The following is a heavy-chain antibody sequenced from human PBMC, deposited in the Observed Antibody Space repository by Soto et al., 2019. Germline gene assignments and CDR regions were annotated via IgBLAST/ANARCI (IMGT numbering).Heavy chain of an antibody. V-gene: IGHV1-3*01. CDR1: GYTFTSYA. J-gene: IGHJ6*02. Sequence: ASVKVSCKASGYTFTSYAMHWVRQAPGQRLEWMGRINAGNGNTKYSQKFQGRVTITRDTSASTAYMELSSLRSEDTAVYYCARELYYDFWSGYPDPYYYGMDVWGQGTTVTVSS. CDR2: INAGNGNT. D-gene: IGHD3-3*01. CDR3: ARELYYDFWSGYPDPYYYGMDV.